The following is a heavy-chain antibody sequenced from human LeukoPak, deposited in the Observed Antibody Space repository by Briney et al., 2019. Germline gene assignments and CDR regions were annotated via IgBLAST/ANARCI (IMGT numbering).Heavy chain of an antibody. V-gene: IGHV4-61*02. CDR1: LGSLSRGSYY. Sequence: SETLSLTRTLSLGSLSRGSYYCSWIRQPAGKGLEWLGRIYTSGSTNYNPSLKSRVTISVDTSKNQFSLKLSSVTAADTAVYYCARGAIVLMVYTGYYMDVWGKGTTVTVSS. CDR2: IYTSGST. CDR3: ARGAIVLMVYTGYYMDV. D-gene: IGHD2-8*01. J-gene: IGHJ6*03.